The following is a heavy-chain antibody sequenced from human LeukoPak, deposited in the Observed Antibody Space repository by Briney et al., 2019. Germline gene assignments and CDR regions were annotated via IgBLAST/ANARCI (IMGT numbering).Heavy chain of an antibody. Sequence: PSETLSLTCTVSGDSVSSSSYYWSWIRQPPGKGLEWIGYIYYSGSTNYNPSLKSRVTISVDTSKNQFSLKLNSVTATDTAVYYCARTYDFWSPGTLVTVSA. CDR1: GDSVSSSSYY. D-gene: IGHD3-3*01. CDR2: IYYSGST. V-gene: IGHV4-61*01. J-gene: IGHJ4*02. CDR3: ARTYDF.